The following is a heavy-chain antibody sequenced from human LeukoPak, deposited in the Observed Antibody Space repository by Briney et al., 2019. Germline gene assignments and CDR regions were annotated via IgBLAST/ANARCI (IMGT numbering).Heavy chain of an antibody. Sequence: ASVKVSCKASGYTFTGYYMHWVRQAPGQGLEWMGWINPNSGGTNYAQKLQGRVTMTRDTSISTDYMELSRLRSDDTAVYYCAGGRYSSSSLSIWGQGTMVTVSS. CDR3: AGGRYSSSSLSI. V-gene: IGHV1-2*02. D-gene: IGHD6-6*01. J-gene: IGHJ3*02. CDR2: INPNSGGT. CDR1: GYTFTGYY.